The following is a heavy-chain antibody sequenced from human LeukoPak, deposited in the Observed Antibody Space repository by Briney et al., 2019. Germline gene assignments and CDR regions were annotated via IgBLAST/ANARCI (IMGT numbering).Heavy chain of an antibody. V-gene: IGHV1-24*01. Sequence: GASVKVSCKVSGYTLTELSMHWVRQAPGKGLEWMGGFDPEDGETIYAQKFQGRVTMTEDTSTDTAYMELSSLRSEDTAVYYCATDSVHKGMVRGVIPPRGNWGQGTLVTVSS. J-gene: IGHJ4*02. CDR1: GYTLTELS. CDR3: ATDSVHKGMVRGVIPPRGN. D-gene: IGHD3-10*01. CDR2: FDPEDGET.